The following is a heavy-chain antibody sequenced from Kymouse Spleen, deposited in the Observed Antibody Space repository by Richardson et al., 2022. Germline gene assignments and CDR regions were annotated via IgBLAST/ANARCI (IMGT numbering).Heavy chain of an antibody. CDR1: GFTFSSYG. CDR2: IWYDGSNK. CDR3: ARDYYGSGSLLYGMDV. Sequence: QVQLVESGGGVVQPGRSLRLSCAASGFTFSSYGMHWVRQAPGKGLEWVAVIWYDGSNKYYADSVKGRFTISRDNSKNTLYLQMNSLRAEDTAVYYCARDYYGSGSLLYGMDVWGQGTTVTVSS. D-gene: IGHD3-10*01. J-gene: IGHJ6*02. V-gene: IGHV3-33*01.